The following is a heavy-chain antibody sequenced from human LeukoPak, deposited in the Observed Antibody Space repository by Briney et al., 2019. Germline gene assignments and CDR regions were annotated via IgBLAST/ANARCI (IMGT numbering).Heavy chain of an antibody. CDR2: INPNSGGT. CDR1: GYTFTGYC. D-gene: IGHD2-2*01. J-gene: IGHJ4*02. Sequence: ASVKVSCKASGYTFTGYCMHWVRQAPGQGLEWMGRINPNSGGTNYAQKFQGRVTMTRDTSISTAYMELSRLRSDDMAVYYCARALPATAPLGDYWGQGTLVTVSS. V-gene: IGHV1-2*06. CDR3: ARALPATAPLGDY.